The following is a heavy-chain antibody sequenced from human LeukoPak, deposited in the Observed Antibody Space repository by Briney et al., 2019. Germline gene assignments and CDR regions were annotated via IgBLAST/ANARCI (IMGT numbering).Heavy chain of an antibody. CDR2: IYTSGST. J-gene: IGHJ4*02. Sequence: SEALSLTCTVSGGSISSYSWSWIRQPAGKGLEWIGRIYTSGSTKYNPSLKSRVTMSVDTSKNQFSLKLTSVTAADTAIYYCARWSSGDYYYVDYWGQGTLVTVSS. CDR1: GGSISSYS. V-gene: IGHV4-4*07. CDR3: ARWSSGDYYYVDY. D-gene: IGHD3-22*01.